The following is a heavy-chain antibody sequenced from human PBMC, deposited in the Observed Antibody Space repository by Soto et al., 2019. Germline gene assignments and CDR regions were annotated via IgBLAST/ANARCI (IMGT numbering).Heavy chain of an antibody. J-gene: IGHJ6*03. D-gene: IGHD5-12*01. CDR2: ISGSGAGT. CDR1: GFTFSSYA. CDR3: ARVNIVATIYYYYYMDV. V-gene: IGHV3-23*01. Sequence: PGGSLRLSCAASGFTFSSYAMSWVRQAPGKGLEWVSAISGSGAGTYYADSVKVRFTISRDNSKNSLYLQMNSLRAEDTAVYYCARVNIVATIYYYYYMDVWGKGTTVTVSS.